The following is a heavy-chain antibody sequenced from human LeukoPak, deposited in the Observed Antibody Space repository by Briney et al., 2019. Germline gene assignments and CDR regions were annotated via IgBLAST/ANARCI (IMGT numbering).Heavy chain of an antibody. CDR3: AREFGYGDYGGYYYYYGMDV. J-gene: IGHJ6*02. D-gene: IGHD4-17*01. Sequence: SETLSLTCAVYGGSFSGYYWSWIRQPPGKGQEWIGEINHSGSTNYNPSLKSRVTISVDTSKNQFSLKLSSVTAADTAVYYCAREFGYGDYGGYYYYYGMDVWGQGTTVTVSS. CDR2: INHSGST. CDR1: GGSFSGYY. V-gene: IGHV4-34*01.